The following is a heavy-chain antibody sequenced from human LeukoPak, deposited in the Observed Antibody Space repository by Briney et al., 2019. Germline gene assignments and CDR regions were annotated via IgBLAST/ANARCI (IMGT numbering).Heavy chain of an antibody. CDR2: IYPGDSDT. D-gene: IGHD3/OR15-3a*01. Sequence: GESLKISRKTSGFTFTTHWIAWVRQMPGKGLELMGIIYPGDSDTNYSPSFQGQVTISADKSSNTAYLQWSSLKASDTAMYYCARYYFWTGSYFFDYWGQGTLVTVSS. V-gene: IGHV5-51*01. CDR3: ARYYFWTGSYFFDY. J-gene: IGHJ4*02. CDR1: GFTFTTHW.